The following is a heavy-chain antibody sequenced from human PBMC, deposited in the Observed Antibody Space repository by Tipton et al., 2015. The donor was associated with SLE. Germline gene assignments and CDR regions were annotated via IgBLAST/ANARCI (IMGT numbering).Heavy chain of an antibody. D-gene: IGHD2-21*02. J-gene: IGHJ6*02. Sequence: SLRLSCGASKITFSDSDIHWVRQASGKGLEWIGLITSKTNNFATVYAASVKGRFIISRDDSKNTASLQMESLKTDDTAVYFCARRVVTNYHRFTGLDVWGQGTPVTVSS. CDR3: ARRVVTNYHRFTGLDV. CDR2: ITSKTNNFAT. V-gene: IGHV3-73*01. CDR1: KITFSDSD.